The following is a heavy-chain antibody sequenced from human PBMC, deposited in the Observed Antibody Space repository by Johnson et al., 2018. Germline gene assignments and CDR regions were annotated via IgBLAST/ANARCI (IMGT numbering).Heavy chain of an antibody. J-gene: IGHJ3*01. CDR1: GFTFSRYG. V-gene: IGHV3-30*03. D-gene: IGHD2-15*01. CDR2: ISDDGSNK. Sequence: QVQLVQSGGGVVQPGRSLRLSCAASGFTFSRYGLHWVRQAPGKGLEWVAVISDDGSNKYYADSVKARFTISRDNSKNIVFLQMNSLRPDDTAVYYCARDSGYASPEGGDDAFDFWGQGTMVTVFS. CDR3: ARDSGYASPEGGDDAFDF.